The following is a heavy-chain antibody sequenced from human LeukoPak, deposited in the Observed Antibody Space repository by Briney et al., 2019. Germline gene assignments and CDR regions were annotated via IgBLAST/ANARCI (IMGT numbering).Heavy chain of an antibody. J-gene: IGHJ5*02. CDR2: IYHSGST. D-gene: IGHD6-6*01. CDR3: ARLSSAVAFWFDP. Sequence: SETLSLTCAVSGGSISSSNWWSWVRQPPGKGLEWIGEIYHSGSTNYNPSLKSRVTISVDTSKNQFSLKLSSVTAADTAVYYCARLSSAVAFWFDPWGQGTLVTVSS. CDR1: GGSISSSNW. V-gene: IGHV4-4*02.